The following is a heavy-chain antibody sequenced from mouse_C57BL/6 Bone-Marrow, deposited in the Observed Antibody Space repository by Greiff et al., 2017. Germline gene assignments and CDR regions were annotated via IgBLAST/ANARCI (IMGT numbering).Heavy chain of an antibody. Sequence: QVQLQQPGAELVRPGTSVKLSCKASGYTFTSSWMHWVKQRPGQGLEWIGVIDPSDSYTNYNQKFKGKATLTVDTSSSTAYMQLSSLTSEDSAVYYCARGEGLYGNYVVYWGQGTTLTVSS. CDR2: IDPSDSYT. CDR3: ARGEGLYGNYVVY. V-gene: IGHV1-59*01. CDR1: GYTFTSSW. D-gene: IGHD2-1*01. J-gene: IGHJ2*01.